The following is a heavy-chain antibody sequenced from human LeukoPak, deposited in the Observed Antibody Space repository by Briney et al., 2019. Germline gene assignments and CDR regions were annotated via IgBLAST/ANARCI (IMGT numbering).Heavy chain of an antibody. V-gene: IGHV4-59*08. CDR2: IYYSGST. Sequence: SETLSLTCTVSGGSISSYYWSWLRQPPGKGLEWIGYIYYSGSTNYNPSLKSRVTISVDTSKNQFSLKLSSVTAADTAVYYCALPLDSSGYYFYYWGQGTLVTVSS. CDR3: ALPLDSSGYYFYY. J-gene: IGHJ4*02. CDR1: GGSISSYY. D-gene: IGHD3-22*01.